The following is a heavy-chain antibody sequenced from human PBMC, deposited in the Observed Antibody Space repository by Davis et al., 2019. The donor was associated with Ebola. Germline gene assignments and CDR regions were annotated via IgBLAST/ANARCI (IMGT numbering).Heavy chain of an antibody. CDR3: ARSSGSYYYYGMDV. D-gene: IGHD1-26*01. CDR1: GGTFSSYA. J-gene: IGHJ6*02. V-gene: IGHV1-69*13. Sequence: AASVKVSCKASGGTFSSYAISWVRQAPGQGLEWMGGIIPIFGTANYAQKFQGRVTITADESTSTAYMELSSLRSEDTAVYYCARSSGSYYYYGMDVWGQGTTVTVSS. CDR2: IIPIFGTA.